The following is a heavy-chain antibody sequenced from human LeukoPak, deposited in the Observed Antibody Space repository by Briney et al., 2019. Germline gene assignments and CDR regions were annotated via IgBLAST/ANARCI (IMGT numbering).Heavy chain of an antibody. V-gene: IGHV4-59*01. CDR1: GGSISSYY. D-gene: IGHD3-3*01. J-gene: IGHJ4*02. Sequence: SETLSLTCTVSGGSISSYYWSWIRQPPGKGLEWIGYIYYSGSTNYNPSLKSRVTTSVDTSKNQFSLKLSSVTAADTAVYYCARAPYDFWSGYHFDYWGQGTLVTVSS. CDR3: ARAPYDFWSGYHFDY. CDR2: IYYSGST.